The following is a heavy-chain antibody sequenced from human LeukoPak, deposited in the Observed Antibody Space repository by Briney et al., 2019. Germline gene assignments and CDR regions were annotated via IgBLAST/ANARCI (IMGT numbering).Heavy chain of an antibody. Sequence: SETVSLTCAVYGGSFSGYYWSWIRQPPGKGLEWIGEINHSGSTNYNPSLKSRVTISVDTSKNQFSLKVNSVTAADTALYYCARGDCSSTICYSPMDVWGKGTTVTVSS. CDR1: GGSFSGYY. CDR3: ARGDCSSTICYSPMDV. D-gene: IGHD2-2*01. V-gene: IGHV4-34*01. CDR2: INHSGST. J-gene: IGHJ6*03.